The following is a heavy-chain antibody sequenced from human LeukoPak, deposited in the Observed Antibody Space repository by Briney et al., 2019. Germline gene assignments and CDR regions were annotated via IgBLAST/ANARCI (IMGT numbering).Heavy chain of an antibody. Sequence: PGGSLILSCAASGFTFNIYAMSWVRQAPGKGLEWVSSISSRSDYTFYADSVKGRFTISRDNSRNTLYLQMNSLRAEDTAIYYCAKDRPNYYETNGHYYRRDGDSWGQGTLVTVSS. CDR2: ISSRSDYT. J-gene: IGHJ5*01. CDR3: AKDRPNYYETNGHYYRRDGDS. D-gene: IGHD3-22*01. V-gene: IGHV3-23*01. CDR1: GFTFNIYA.